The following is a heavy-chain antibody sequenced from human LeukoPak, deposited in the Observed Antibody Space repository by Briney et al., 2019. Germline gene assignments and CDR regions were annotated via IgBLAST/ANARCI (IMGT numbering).Heavy chain of an antibody. CDR2: ISTRIDYM. V-gene: IGHV3-21*01. CDR3: ARAIFSRGWYLVDY. Sequence: GGSLRLSCAASGFTFSSHWMSWVRRAPGRGLEWVSSISTRIDYMYYADSVKGRFTVSRDNAKNSLYLQMNSLRAEDTAVYYCARAIFSRGWYLVDYWGQGTLVTVSS. D-gene: IGHD6-19*01. J-gene: IGHJ4*02. CDR1: GFTFSSHW.